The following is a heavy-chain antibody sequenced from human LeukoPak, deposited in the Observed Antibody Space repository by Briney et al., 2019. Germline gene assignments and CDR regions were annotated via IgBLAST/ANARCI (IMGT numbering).Heavy chain of an antibody. CDR1: GGSISSGGYY. J-gene: IGHJ6*03. CDR2: IYHSGST. Sequence: SETLSLTCTVSGGSISSGGYYWSWIRQPPGKGLEWIGYIYHSGSTYYNPSLKSRVTISVDRSKNQFSLKLSSVTAADTAVYYCARAYYDFWSGALDYYYYMDVWGKGTTVTVSS. V-gene: IGHV4-30-2*01. CDR3: ARAYYDFWSGALDYYYYMDV. D-gene: IGHD3-3*01.